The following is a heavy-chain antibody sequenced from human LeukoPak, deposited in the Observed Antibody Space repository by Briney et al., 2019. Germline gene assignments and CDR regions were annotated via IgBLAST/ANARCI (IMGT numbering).Heavy chain of an antibody. D-gene: IGHD3-22*01. CDR2: ISSSSSTI. Sequence: GGSLRLPCAASGFTFSSYSMNWVRQAPGKGLEWVSYISSSSSTIYYADSVKGRFTISRDNAKNSLYLQMNSLRAEDTAVYYCARDDGRPGYYDNSGYYGVVWAAADTWGQGTLVTVSS. CDR3: ARDDGRPGYYDNSGYYGVVWAAADT. V-gene: IGHV3-48*04. J-gene: IGHJ4*02. CDR1: GFTFSSYS.